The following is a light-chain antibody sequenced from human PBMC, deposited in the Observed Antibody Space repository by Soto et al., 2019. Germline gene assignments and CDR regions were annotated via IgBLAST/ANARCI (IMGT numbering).Light chain of an antibody. CDR1: QDITNY. J-gene: IGKJ4*01. V-gene: IGKV1-33*01. CDR3: QQYDNVPLT. Sequence: DIQMTQSPSSLSASIGDRVTITCQASQDITNYLNWYQQEPGKAPKLLIYDASKLKTGVPSRFSGSGSGTDFSFTISSLQPEGTATYYCQQYDNVPLTFGGGTKVDIK. CDR2: DAS.